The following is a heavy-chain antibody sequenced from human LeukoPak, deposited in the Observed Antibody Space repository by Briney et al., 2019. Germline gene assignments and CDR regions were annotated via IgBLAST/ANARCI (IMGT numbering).Heavy chain of an antibody. CDR3: ARQWLVPPFDY. V-gene: IGHV3-23*01. Sequence: GGSLRLSCAASGFTFSSYAMSWVHQAPGKGLEWVSAISGSGGSTYYADSVKGRFTISRDNSKNTLYLQMNSLRAEDTAVYYCARQWLVPPFDYWGQGTLVTVSS. J-gene: IGHJ4*02. CDR1: GFTFSSYA. CDR2: ISGSGGST. D-gene: IGHD6-19*01.